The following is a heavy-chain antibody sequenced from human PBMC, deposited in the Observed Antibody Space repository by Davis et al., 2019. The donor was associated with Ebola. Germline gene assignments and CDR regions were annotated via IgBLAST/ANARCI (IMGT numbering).Heavy chain of an antibody. V-gene: IGHV3-7*03. D-gene: IGHD1-26*01. CDR1: GFSFHDYW. CDR2: IKQDGGQT. J-gene: IGHJ4*02. Sequence: GESLKTPCAASGFSFHDYWMSCVRLAPGTGPEWVANIKQDGGQTYYVESVKGRFTISRDNAKNSLYLQMNSLRDEDTAVYYCARDKIVGATYFDDWGQGILVIVSS. CDR3: ARDKIVGATYFDD.